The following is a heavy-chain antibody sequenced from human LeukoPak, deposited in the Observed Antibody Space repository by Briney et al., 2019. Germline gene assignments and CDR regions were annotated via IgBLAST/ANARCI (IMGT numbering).Heavy chain of an antibody. CDR1: GGSISSSNW. Sequence: SETLSLTCAVPGGSISSSNWWSWVRQPPGKGLEWIGEIYHSGSTNYNPSPKSRVTISVDKSKNQFSLKLSSVTAADTAVYYCAKEARILNYFDYWGQGTLVTVSS. V-gene: IGHV4-4*02. D-gene: IGHD3-3*01. J-gene: IGHJ4*02. CDR2: IYHSGST. CDR3: AKEARILNYFDY.